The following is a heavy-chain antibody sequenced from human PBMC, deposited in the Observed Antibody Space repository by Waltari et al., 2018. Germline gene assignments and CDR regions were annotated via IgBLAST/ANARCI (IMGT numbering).Heavy chain of an antibody. CDR3: ATGLVAVALKED. Sequence: HVQLVQPVAEVKKPGAPVKVSCKVSGYTRTELAMHGVRKSPGKGLEWMGGFDREAGETLYAQKFEGRVTMNEDTATDTAYMELSSLRSDDTDVDSCATGLVAVALKEDWGQGTMVTATS. J-gene: IGHJ4*02. CDR1: GYTRTELA. CDR2: FDREAGET. D-gene: IGHD6-19*01. V-gene: IGHV1-24*01.